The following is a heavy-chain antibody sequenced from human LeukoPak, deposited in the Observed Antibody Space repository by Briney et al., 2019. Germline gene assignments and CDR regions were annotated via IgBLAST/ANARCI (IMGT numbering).Heavy chain of an antibody. CDR3: ARRSSGWHPSDY. Sequence: ASVKVSCKASGYTFTGHYMHWVRQAPGQGLEWMGWINPNSGGTNYAQKFQGRVTMTRDTSISTAYMELSRLRSDDTAVYYCARRSSGWHPSDYWGQGTLVTVSS. J-gene: IGHJ4*02. D-gene: IGHD6-19*01. V-gene: IGHV1-2*02. CDR2: INPNSGGT. CDR1: GYTFTGHY.